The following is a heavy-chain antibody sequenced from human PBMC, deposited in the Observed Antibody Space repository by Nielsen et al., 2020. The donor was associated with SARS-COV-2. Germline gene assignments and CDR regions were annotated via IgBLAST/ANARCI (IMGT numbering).Heavy chain of an antibody. Sequence: SVKVSCKASGGTFSSYTISWVRQAPGQGLEWMGRIIPILGIANYVQKFQGRVTITADKSTSTAYMELSSLRSEDTAVYYCAREQEAGGNYYYGMDVWGQGTTVTVSS. CDR3: AREQEAGGNYYYGMDV. D-gene: IGHD3-16*01. CDR2: IIPILGIA. J-gene: IGHJ6*02. V-gene: IGHV1-69*04. CDR1: GGTFSSYT.